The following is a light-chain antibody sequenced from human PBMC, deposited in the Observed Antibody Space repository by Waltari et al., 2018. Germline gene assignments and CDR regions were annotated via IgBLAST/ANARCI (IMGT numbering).Light chain of an antibody. CDR1: QSVSSH. CDR3: QQRTTWPLT. CDR2: DAS. V-gene: IGKV3-11*01. Sequence: EIVLTQSPATLSLSPGERVTLSCRASQSVSSHLAWYQQKRGQAPRLLIYDASNRATGIPARFSGSGSGTDFTLTISSLEPEDFAVYYCQQRTTWPLTFGGGTLVEIK. J-gene: IGKJ4*01.